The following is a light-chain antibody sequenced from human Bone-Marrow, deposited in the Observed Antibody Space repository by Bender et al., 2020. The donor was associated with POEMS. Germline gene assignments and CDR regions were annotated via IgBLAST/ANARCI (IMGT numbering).Light chain of an antibody. CDR3: SSYAGTSLI. Sequence: QSALTQPPSASGSLGQSVTVSCTGSRSDVGRYNYVSWYQQHPGKAPKLLISEVRRRPAGVPGRFAGSKSGNTASLTVCGLPAEEGADYYCSSYAGTSLIFGGGTKRAVL. CDR1: RSDVGRYNY. J-gene: IGLJ2*01. V-gene: IGLV2-8*01. CDR2: EVR.